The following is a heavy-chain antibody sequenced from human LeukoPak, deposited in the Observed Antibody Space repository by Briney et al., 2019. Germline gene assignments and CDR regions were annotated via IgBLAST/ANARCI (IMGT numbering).Heavy chain of an antibody. J-gene: IGHJ4*02. CDR3: ATGTHIVVVTATPDFDY. V-gene: IGHV3-30-3*01. Sequence: QPGGSLRLSCAASGFTFSSYAMHWVRQAPGKGLEWVAVISYDGSNKYYADSVKGRFTISRDNSKNTLYLQMNSLRAEDTAVYYCATGTHIVVVTATPDFDYWGQGTLVTVSS. CDR2: ISYDGSNK. CDR1: GFTFSSYA. D-gene: IGHD2-21*02.